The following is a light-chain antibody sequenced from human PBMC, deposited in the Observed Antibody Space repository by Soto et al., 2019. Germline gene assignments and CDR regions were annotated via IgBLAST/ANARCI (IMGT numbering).Light chain of an antibody. Sequence: QSVLTQPPSASGTPGQTVTISCSGSSSNIGDNYVYWHQQLPGTAPKLLIYRNNQRPSGVPDRFSGSKSGTSASLAISGLRSEDEADYYCAAWDDSLRGYVFGPGTKLTVL. CDR1: SSNIGDNY. V-gene: IGLV1-47*01. CDR2: RNN. J-gene: IGLJ1*01. CDR3: AAWDDSLRGYV.